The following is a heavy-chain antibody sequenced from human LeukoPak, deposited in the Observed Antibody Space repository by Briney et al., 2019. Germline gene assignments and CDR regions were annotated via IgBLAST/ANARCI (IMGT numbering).Heavy chain of an antibody. J-gene: IGHJ6*02. CDR2: INHSGST. D-gene: IGHD3-22*01. Sequence: SETLSLTCAVYGGSFSGYYWSWIRQPPGKGLEWIGEINHSGSTNYNPSLKSRVTISVDTSKNQFSLKLSSVTAADTAVYYCARLIGYYYGMDVWGQGTTVTVSS. CDR3: ARLIGYYYGMDV. CDR1: GGSFSGYY. V-gene: IGHV4-34*01.